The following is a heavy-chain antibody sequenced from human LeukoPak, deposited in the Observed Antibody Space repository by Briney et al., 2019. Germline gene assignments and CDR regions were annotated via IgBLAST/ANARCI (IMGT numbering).Heavy chain of an antibody. D-gene: IGHD3-16*02. CDR3: ARGPYDYVWGSYRRDYFDY. CDR1: GFTFSSYS. CDR2: ISSSSSTI. Sequence: GGSLRLSCAASGFTFSSYSMNWVRQAPGKGLEWVSYISSSSSTIYYADSVKGRFTISRDNAKNSLYLQMSSLRAEDTAVYYCARGPYDYVWGSYRRDYFDYWGQGTLVTVSS. V-gene: IGHV3-48*01. J-gene: IGHJ4*02.